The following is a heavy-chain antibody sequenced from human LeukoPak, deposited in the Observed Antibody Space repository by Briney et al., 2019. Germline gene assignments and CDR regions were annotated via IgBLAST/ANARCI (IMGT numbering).Heavy chain of an antibody. CDR1: GGSISSYY. D-gene: IGHD6-13*01. V-gene: IGHV4-59*08. CDR2: IYYSGST. J-gene: IGHJ5*02. Sequence: SETLSLTCTVSGGSISSYYWSWIRQPPGKGLEWIGYIYYSGSTNYNPSLKSRVTISVDTSKNQFSLKLSSVTAADTAVYYCARGSGYSSSWYWFDPWSQGTLVTVSS. CDR3: ARGSGYSSSWYWFDP.